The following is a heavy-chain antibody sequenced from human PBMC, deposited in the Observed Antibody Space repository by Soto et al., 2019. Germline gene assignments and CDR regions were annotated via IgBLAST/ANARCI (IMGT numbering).Heavy chain of an antibody. Sequence: GGSLRLSCAASGFTFSSYAMHWVRQAPGKGLEWVAVISYDGSNKYYADSVKGRFTISRDNSKNTLYLQMNSLRAEDTAVYYCAKSERIVVAIGPTYYGMDVWGQGTTVTVSS. V-gene: IGHV3-30-3*02. CDR1: GFTFSSYA. D-gene: IGHD3-22*01. CDR2: ISYDGSNK. J-gene: IGHJ6*02. CDR3: AKSERIVVAIGPTYYGMDV.